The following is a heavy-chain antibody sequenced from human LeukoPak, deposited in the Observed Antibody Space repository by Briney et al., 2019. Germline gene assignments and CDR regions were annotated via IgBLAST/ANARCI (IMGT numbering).Heavy chain of an antibody. CDR3: AKDSHSGGSGSYFYYFDY. D-gene: IGHD3-10*01. Sequence: PGGSLRLSCAASGFTFSSYAMSWVRQAPGKGLEWVSAISGSGGSTYYADSVKGRFTISRDNSKNTLYLQMNSLRAEDTAVYYCAKDSHSGGSGSYFYYFDYWGQGTLVTVSS. CDR1: GFTFSSYA. J-gene: IGHJ4*02. CDR2: ISGSGGST. V-gene: IGHV3-23*01.